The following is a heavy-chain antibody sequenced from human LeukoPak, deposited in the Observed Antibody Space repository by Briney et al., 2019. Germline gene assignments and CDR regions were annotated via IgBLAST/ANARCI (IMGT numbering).Heavy chain of an antibody. V-gene: IGHV3-49*04. CDR1: GFTFGDYA. D-gene: IGHD1-26*01. CDR3: TRDSGSYWGGDYFDY. J-gene: IGHJ4*02. CDR2: IRSKVQGGTT. Sequence: GGSLRLSCTSSGFTFGDYAMSWVRQAPGTGLEWVGFIRSKVQGGTTEYAASVRGRFTISRDDSKGIAYLQMNSLKTEDTAVYYCTRDSGSYWGGDYFDYWGQGTLVTVSS.